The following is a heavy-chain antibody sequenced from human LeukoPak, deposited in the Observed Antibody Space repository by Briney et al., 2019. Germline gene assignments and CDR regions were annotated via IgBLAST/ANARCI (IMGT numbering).Heavy chain of an antibody. J-gene: IGHJ6*03. D-gene: IGHD3-3*01. Sequence: ASVKVSCKASGYTFTGYYMHWVRQAPGQGLEWMGWINPNSGGTNYAQKFQGRVTMTRDTSISTVYMELSRLRSDDTAVYYCARDSARHITIFGVVIEGYMDVWGKGTTVTVSS. CDR3: ARDSARHITIFGVVIEGYMDV. V-gene: IGHV1-2*02. CDR1: GYTFTGYY. CDR2: INPNSGGT.